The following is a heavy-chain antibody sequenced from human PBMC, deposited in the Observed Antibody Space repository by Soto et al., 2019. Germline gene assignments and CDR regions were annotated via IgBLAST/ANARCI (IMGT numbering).Heavy chain of an antibody. Sequence: ASVKVSCKASGYTFTSYAMHWVRQAPGQRLEWMGWINAGNGNTKYSQKFQGRVTITRDTSASTAYMELSSLRSEDTAVYYCARSIVVVTALDYWGQGTLVTVSS. CDR3: ARSIVVVTALDY. V-gene: IGHV1-3*01. J-gene: IGHJ4*02. D-gene: IGHD2-21*02. CDR2: INAGNGNT. CDR1: GYTFTSYA.